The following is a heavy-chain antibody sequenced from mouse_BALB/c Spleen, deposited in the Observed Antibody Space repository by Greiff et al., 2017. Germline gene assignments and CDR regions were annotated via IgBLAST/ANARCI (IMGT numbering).Heavy chain of an antibody. CDR3: TRDFITTAPFAY. J-gene: IGHJ3*01. V-gene: IGHV5-17*02. Sequence: EVKLMESGGGLVQPGGSRKVSCAASGFTFSSFGMHWVRQAPEKGLEWVAYISSGSSTIYYADTVKGRFTISRDNPKNTLFLQMTSLRSEDTAMYYCTRDFITTAPFAYWGQGTLVTVSA. CDR2: ISSGSSTI. CDR1: GFTFSSFG. D-gene: IGHD1-2*01.